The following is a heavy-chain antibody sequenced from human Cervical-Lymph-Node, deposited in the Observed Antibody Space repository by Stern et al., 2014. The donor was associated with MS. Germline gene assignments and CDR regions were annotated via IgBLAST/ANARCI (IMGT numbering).Heavy chain of an antibody. CDR1: GGTFSSQA. V-gene: IGHV1-69*01. CDR2: IIPVFGAA. Sequence: VQLVESRAEVKKPGSSVKVSCKASGGTFSSQAISWVRQAPGQGLEWLGGIIPVFGAAHYAQKFPGRVTITAGVSTSTAYMELRSLRSEDTAVYYCARDEIGQTTTHYYYYGMDVWGQGTTVTVSS. D-gene: IGHD1-1*01. CDR3: ARDEIGQTTTHYYYYGMDV. J-gene: IGHJ6*02.